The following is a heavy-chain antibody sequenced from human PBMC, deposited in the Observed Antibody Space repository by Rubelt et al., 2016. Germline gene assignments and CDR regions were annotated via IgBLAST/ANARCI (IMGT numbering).Heavy chain of an antibody. D-gene: IGHD5-18*01. Sequence: VISYDGSNKYYADSVKGRFTISRDNSKNTLYLQMNSLRAEDTAVYYCARGGGYSYGYSAFDIWGQGTMVTVSS. J-gene: IGHJ3*02. CDR3: ARGGGYSYGYSAFDI. V-gene: IGHV3-30*14. CDR2: ISYDGSNK.